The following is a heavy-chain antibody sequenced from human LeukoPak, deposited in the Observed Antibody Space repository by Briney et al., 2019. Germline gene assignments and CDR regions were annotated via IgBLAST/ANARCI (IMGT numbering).Heavy chain of an antibody. CDR1: GGSISSYY. V-gene: IGHV4-4*07. Sequence: SETLSLTCTVSGGSISSYYWSWIRQPAGKGLEWIGRIYTSGSTNYNPSLKSRVTMSVDTSKNQFSLKLSSVTAADTAVYYCARATTGSGSYNPSIPDYWGQGTLVTVSS. CDR3: ARATTGSGSYNPSIPDY. D-gene: IGHD3-10*01. J-gene: IGHJ4*02. CDR2: IYTSGST.